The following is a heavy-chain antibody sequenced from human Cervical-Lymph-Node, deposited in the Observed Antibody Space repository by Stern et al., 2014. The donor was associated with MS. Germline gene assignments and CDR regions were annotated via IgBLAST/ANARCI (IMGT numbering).Heavy chain of an antibody. CDR3: ARLPQQWLVYWFDP. Sequence: QLQLQESGPGLVKPSETLSLTCTVSGGSISSSSYYWGWIRQPPGKGLEWIGSIYYSGSTYYNPSLKSRVTISVDTSKNQFSLKLSSVTAADTAVYYCARLPQQWLVYWFDPWGQGTLVTVSS. CDR1: GGSISSSSYY. J-gene: IGHJ5*02. CDR2: IYYSGST. D-gene: IGHD6-19*01. V-gene: IGHV4-39*01.